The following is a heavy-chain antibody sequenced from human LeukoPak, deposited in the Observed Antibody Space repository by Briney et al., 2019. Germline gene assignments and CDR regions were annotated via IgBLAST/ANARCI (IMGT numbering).Heavy chain of an antibody. Sequence: PSETLSLTCTVSGGSISSSYYYWGWIRQPPGKGLEWIGSIFYSGSTSYNPSLKSRVTISVDTSKNQFSLKLSSVTAADTAVYYCARGSPGGFWGQGTLVTVSS. CDR1: GGSISSSYYY. CDR3: ARGSPGGF. CDR2: IFYSGST. D-gene: IGHD1-14*01. V-gene: IGHV4-39*07. J-gene: IGHJ4*02.